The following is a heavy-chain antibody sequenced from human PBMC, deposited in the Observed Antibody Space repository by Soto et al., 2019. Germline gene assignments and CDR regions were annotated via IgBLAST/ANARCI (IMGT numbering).Heavy chain of an antibody. CDR3: ARDRYRSSTLFDY. Sequence: QVQLVESGGGVVQPGRSLRLSCAASGFTFSSYAMHWVRQAPGKGREWVAVISYDGGNKYYADSVKGRFTISRDNSKNTLYLQMNTLRAEDTAVYYCARDRYRSSTLFDYWGQGTLVSVSS. D-gene: IGHD6-6*01. CDR2: ISYDGGNK. V-gene: IGHV3-30-3*01. J-gene: IGHJ4*02. CDR1: GFTFSSYA.